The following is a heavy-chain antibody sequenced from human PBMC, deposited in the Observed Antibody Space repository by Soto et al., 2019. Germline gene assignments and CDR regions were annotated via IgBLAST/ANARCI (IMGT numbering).Heavy chain of an antibody. Sequence: ASVKVSCKASGGTFSSYAISWVRQAPGQGLEWMGGIIPIFGTANYAQKFQGRVMITADESTSTAYMELSSLRSEDTAVYYCACRGDDYSNYEGGYYYMDVWGKGTTVTVSS. CDR2: IIPIFGTA. V-gene: IGHV1-69*13. J-gene: IGHJ6*03. D-gene: IGHD4-4*01. CDR1: GGTFSSYA. CDR3: ACRGDDYSNYEGGYYYMDV.